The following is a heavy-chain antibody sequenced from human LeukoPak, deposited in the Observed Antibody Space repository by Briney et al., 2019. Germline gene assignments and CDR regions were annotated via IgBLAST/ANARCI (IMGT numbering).Heavy chain of an antibody. CDR3: ARWEDSSGSYFDY. CDR1: GGSISSGGYY. Sequence: PSETLSLTCTVSGGSISSGGYYWSWIRQHPGKGLEWIGYIYYSGSTYYNPSLKSRVTISVDTSKNQFSLKLSSVTAADTAVYYCARWEDSSGSYFDYWGQGTLVTVSS. V-gene: IGHV4-31*03. CDR2: IYYSGST. J-gene: IGHJ4*02. D-gene: IGHD3-22*01.